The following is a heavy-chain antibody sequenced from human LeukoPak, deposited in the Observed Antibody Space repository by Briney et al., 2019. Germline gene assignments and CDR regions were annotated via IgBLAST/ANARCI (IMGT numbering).Heavy chain of an antibody. D-gene: IGHD6-19*01. Sequence: GGSLKISCKDSGYSFANSWIGWVRQMPGKGLEWMGIVYPGDSDTRYSPSFQGQVTISADKSISTAYLQWSSLKASDTAMYYCARSSGWYLYYFDYWGQGTLVTVSS. CDR2: VYPGDSDT. CDR3: ARSSGWYLYYFDY. CDR1: GYSFANSW. V-gene: IGHV5-51*01. J-gene: IGHJ4*02.